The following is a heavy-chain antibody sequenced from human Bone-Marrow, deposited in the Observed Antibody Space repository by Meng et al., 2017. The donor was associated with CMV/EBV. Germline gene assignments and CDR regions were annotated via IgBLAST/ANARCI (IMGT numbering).Heavy chain of an antibody. CDR1: GGSFSGHY. J-gene: IGHJ4*02. CDR3: ARGSFCSSANCCRAFYS. V-gene: IGHV4-34*01. Sequence: SQTLSLTCAVYGGSFSGHYWNWIRQPPGRDLEWIGEINHSGSTKYNPSLQSRVTLSVDTSKNQFSLKLNSVTAADTAIYYCARGSFCSSANCCRAFYSWGQGTLVTVSS. D-gene: IGHD2-2*01. CDR2: INHSGST.